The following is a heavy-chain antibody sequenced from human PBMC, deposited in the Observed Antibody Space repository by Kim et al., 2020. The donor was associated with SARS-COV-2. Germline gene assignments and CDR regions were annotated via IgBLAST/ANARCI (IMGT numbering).Heavy chain of an antibody. J-gene: IGHJ6*02. CDR1: GGSISSYY. Sequence: SETLSLTCTVSGGSISSYYWSWIRQPPGKGLEWIGYIYYSGSTNYNPSLKSRVTISVDTSKNQFSLKLSSVTAADTAVYYCAREGGLQGGMDVWGQGTTVTVSS. V-gene: IGHV4-59*01. D-gene: IGHD4-4*01. CDR3: AREGGLQGGMDV. CDR2: IYYSGST.